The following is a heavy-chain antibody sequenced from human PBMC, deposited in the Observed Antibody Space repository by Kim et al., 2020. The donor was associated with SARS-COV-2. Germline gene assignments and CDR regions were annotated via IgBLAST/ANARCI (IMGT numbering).Heavy chain of an antibody. V-gene: IGHV3-23*01. Sequence: GGSLRLSCVASGFTFNNYAMTWVRQAPGQGLEWVSTISDSGSSAYYADSVKGRFTISRDNSKNTLYLQMNSLRAEDTAVYYCAKDRGVRGVVLFDYWGQGTLVTVSS. CDR2: ISDSGSSA. CDR3: AKDRGVRGVVLFDY. J-gene: IGHJ4*02. CDR1: GFTFNNYA. D-gene: IGHD3-10*01.